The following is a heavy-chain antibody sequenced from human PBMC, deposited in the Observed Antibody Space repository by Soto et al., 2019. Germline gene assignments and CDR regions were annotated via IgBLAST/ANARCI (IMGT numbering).Heavy chain of an antibody. Sequence: ASLKVSCKSSGYTFTSYYMHWVRQAPGQGLEWMGIINPSGGSTSYAQKFRGRVTMTRDTSTSTVYMELSSLRSEDTAVYYCARERSVTNFDYWGQGTLVTVSS. D-gene: IGHD1-26*01. CDR1: GYTFTSYY. J-gene: IGHJ4*02. V-gene: IGHV1-46*01. CDR2: INPSGGST. CDR3: ARERSVTNFDY.